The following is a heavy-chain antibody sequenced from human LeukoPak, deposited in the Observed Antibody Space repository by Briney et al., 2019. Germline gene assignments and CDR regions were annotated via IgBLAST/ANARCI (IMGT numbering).Heavy chain of an antibody. V-gene: IGHV3-48*03. J-gene: IGHJ4*02. CDR1: GFTFSSYE. CDR2: ICRCGSHI. Sequence: GGALRLSCAASGFTFSSYEMNGVRQATGRGVEGVSYICRCGSHIYCADSVKGRFTISRDKAKNSLYLQMNSLRAEDTAVYYCARDIGYCSSTSCYWGCFDYWGQGTLVTVSS. D-gene: IGHD2-2*01. CDR3: ARDIGYCSSTSCYWGCFDY.